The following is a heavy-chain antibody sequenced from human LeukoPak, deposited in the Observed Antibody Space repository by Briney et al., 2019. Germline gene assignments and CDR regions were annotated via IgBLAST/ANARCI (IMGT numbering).Heavy chain of an antibody. Sequence: KPSETLSLPCAVYGGSLSGYYWSWLRQPPGKGREWVGEINHSGSTNYNPSLKSLVTISVDTTKNQFSLKLSSVTAADAAVYYCARERYCSGGSCYNWFDPWGQGTLVTVSS. V-gene: IGHV4-34*01. D-gene: IGHD2-15*01. CDR2: INHSGST. CDR1: GGSLSGYY. J-gene: IGHJ5*02. CDR3: ARERYCSGGSCYNWFDP.